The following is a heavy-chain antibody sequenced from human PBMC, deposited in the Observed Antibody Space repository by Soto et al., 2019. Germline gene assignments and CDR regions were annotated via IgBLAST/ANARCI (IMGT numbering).Heavy chain of an antibody. CDR3: AEGGGYCSSTSCYLFDY. D-gene: IGHD2-2*01. Sequence: LSLTCAVSGGSISSSNWWSWVRQPPGKGLEWIGEIYHSGSTNYNPSLKSRVTISVDKSKNQFSLKLSSVTAADTAVYYCAEGGGYCSSTSCYLFDYWGQGTLVT. CDR2: IYHSGST. CDR1: GGSISSSNW. V-gene: IGHV4-4*02. J-gene: IGHJ4*02.